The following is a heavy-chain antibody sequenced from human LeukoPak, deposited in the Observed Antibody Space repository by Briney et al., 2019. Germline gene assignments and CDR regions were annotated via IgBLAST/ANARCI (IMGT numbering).Heavy chain of an antibody. CDR2: INHSGST. CDR3: ARQQATGAVASLDY. Sequence: PSETLSLTCTVSGGSISSSDYYWAWIRQPPGKGLEWIGEINHSGSTNYNPSLKSRVTISVDTSKNQFSLKLSSVTAADTAVYYCARQQATGAVASLDYGGQGTLATVS. V-gene: IGHV4-39*01. CDR1: GGSISSSDYY. D-gene: IGHD6-19*01. J-gene: IGHJ4*02.